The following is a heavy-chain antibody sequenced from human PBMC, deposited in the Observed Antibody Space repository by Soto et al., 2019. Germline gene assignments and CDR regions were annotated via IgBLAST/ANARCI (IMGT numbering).Heavy chain of an antibody. CDR3: ARARGARYFDY. J-gene: IGHJ4*02. D-gene: IGHD2-15*01. CDR2: IYYSGST. V-gene: IGHV4-30-4*01. CDR1: GGSISSGDYY. Sequence: QVQLQESGPGLVKPSQTLSLTCTVSGGSISSGDYYWSWIRQPPGKGLEWIGYIYYSGSTYYNPSRKSRVTISVDASKNQFSLKLSSVTAADPAVYYCARARGARYFDYWGQGTLVTVSS.